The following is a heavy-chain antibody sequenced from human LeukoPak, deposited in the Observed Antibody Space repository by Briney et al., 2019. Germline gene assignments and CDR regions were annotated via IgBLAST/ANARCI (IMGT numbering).Heavy chain of an antibody. Sequence: PSETLSLTCTVSGGSISSGSYYWSWIRQPAGKGLEWIGRIYTSGSTTYNPSLKSRVTISLDTSKNHFSLRLSSVTAADTAVYYCARDREVGATGYYFDYWGQGTLVTVSS. CDR2: IYTSGST. J-gene: IGHJ4*02. CDR3: ARDREVGATGYYFDY. V-gene: IGHV4-61*02. CDR1: GGSISSGSYY. D-gene: IGHD1-26*01.